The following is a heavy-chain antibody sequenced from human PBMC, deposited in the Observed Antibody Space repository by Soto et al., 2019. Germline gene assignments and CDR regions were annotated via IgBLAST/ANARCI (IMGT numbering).Heavy chain of an antibody. J-gene: IGHJ4*02. V-gene: IGHV3-72*01. Sequence: EVQLVESGGGLVQPGGSLRLSCSASGFTFSDHYMDWVRQAPGKGLVWVGRIRKKAYSYTTEYAASVKDRFTISRDDSRSSVYLQMNSLKIEDTAVYYCTSSWGDHRYFDTWGQGTLVTVSS. D-gene: IGHD3-10*01. CDR3: TSSWGDHRYFDT. CDR2: IRKKAYSYTT. CDR1: GFTFSDHY.